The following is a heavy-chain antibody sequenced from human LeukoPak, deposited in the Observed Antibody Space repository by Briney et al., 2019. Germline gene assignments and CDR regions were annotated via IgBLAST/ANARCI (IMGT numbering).Heavy chain of an antibody. D-gene: IGHD2-2*02. CDR3: ARGPELGYCSSTSCYNYYYYYMDV. CDR2: ISAYNGNT. J-gene: IGHJ6*03. V-gene: IGHV1-18*01. Sequence: ASVKVSCKASGYTFTSYGISWVRQAPGQGLEWMGWISAYNGNTNYAQKLQGRVTMTTDTSTSTAYMELRSLRSDDTAVYYCARGPELGYCSSTSCYNYYYYYMDVWGKGTRSPSP. CDR1: GYTFTSYG.